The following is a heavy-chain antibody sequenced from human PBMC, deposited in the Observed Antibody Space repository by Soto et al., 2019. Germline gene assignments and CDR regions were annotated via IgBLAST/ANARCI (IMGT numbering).Heavy chain of an antibody. D-gene: IGHD5-12*01. CDR1: GFTFSSYS. CDR2: ISSSSSYI. Sequence: GGSLRLSCAASGFTFSSYSMNWVRQAPGKGLEWVSSISSSSSYIYYADSVKGRFTISRDNAKNSLYLQMNSLRAEDTAVYYCARTSLRFRGPYYFDYWCQGTLVTVSS. CDR3: ARTSLRFRGPYYFDY. J-gene: IGHJ4*02. V-gene: IGHV3-21*01.